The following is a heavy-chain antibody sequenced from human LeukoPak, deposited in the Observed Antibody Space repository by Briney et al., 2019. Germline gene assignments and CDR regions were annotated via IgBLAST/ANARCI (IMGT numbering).Heavy chain of an antibody. J-gene: IGHJ4*02. CDR1: GYSISSGYY. Sequence: SETLSLTCAVSGYSISSGYYWGWIRQPPGKGLEWIGSIYHSGSTYYNPSLKSRVTISVDTSKNQFSLKLSSVTAADTAVYYCARAPGFEYFDYWGQGTRLTASS. V-gene: IGHV4-38-2*01. CDR3: ARAPGFEYFDY. CDR2: IYHSGST.